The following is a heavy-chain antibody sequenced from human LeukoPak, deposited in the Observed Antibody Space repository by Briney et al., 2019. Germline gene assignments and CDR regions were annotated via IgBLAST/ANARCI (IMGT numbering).Heavy chain of an antibody. D-gene: IGHD4-17*01. CDR3: ARYPRYGDYLYNWFDP. CDR1: GFTFSSYA. Sequence: GGSLRLSCAASGFTFSSYAMSWVRQAPGKGLEWVSSISSSSSYIYYADSVKGRFTISRDNAKNSLYLQMNSLRAEDTAVYYCARYPRYGDYLYNWFDPWGQGTLVTVSS. V-gene: IGHV3-21*01. J-gene: IGHJ5*02. CDR2: ISSSSSYI.